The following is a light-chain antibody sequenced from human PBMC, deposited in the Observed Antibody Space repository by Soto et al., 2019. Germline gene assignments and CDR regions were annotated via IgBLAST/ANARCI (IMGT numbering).Light chain of an antibody. V-gene: IGKV3-11*01. J-gene: IGKJ4*01. Sequence: ELVMTQSPATLSLSPGERATLSCRASQSVSSYLAWYQQKPGQAPRLLIYDASNRATGIPARFSGSGSGTDFTLTISSLEPEDFAVYYCQQRSNWPPHTFGGGTKVDIK. CDR3: QQRSNWPPHT. CDR2: DAS. CDR1: QSVSSY.